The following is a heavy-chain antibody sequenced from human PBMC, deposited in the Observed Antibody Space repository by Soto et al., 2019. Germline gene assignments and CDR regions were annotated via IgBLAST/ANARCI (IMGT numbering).Heavy chain of an antibody. CDR2: ISYDGSNK. Sequence: GGSLRLSCAASGFTFSSYGMHWVRQAPGKGLEWVAVISYDGSNKYYADSVKGRFTISRDNSKNTLYLQMNSLRAEDTAVYYFAYDLLEIYSSGYFLALYCMDVWGQGTPVTVSS. J-gene: IGHJ6*02. V-gene: IGHV3-30*18. CDR3: AYDLLEIYSSGYFLALYCMDV. D-gene: IGHD3-22*01. CDR1: GFTFSSYG.